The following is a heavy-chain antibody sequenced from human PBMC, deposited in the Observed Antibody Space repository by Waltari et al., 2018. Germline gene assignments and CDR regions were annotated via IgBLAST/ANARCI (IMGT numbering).Heavy chain of an antibody. CDR1: DGSVSTTNW. D-gene: IGHD6-13*01. CDR2: VYHTGST. V-gene: IGHV4-4*02. Sequence: QVRLQESGPGLVKPSGTLSLTCTVSDGSVSTTNWWSWVRQPPGKGLQWIAEVYHTGSTYFNPSLESRVTISLDKSKNQVFLNLTSVTVADTAVYYCARALAPSGNDAFDIWGQGTMVTVSS. J-gene: IGHJ3*02. CDR3: ARALAPSGNDAFDI.